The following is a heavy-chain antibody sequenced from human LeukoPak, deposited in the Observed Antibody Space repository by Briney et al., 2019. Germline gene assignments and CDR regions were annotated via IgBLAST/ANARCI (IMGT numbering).Heavy chain of an antibody. CDR1: GFTFSDYY. V-gene: IGHV3-11*06. D-gene: IGHD3-3*01. CDR2: ISSSSSYT. Sequence: GGSLRLSCAASGFTFSDYYMSWIRQAPGKGLEWVSYISSSSSYTNYADSVKGRFTISRDSAKNSLYLQMNSLRAEDTAVYYCARGVPYDSWSGPHYSDYWGQGTLVTVSS. CDR3: ARGVPYDSWSGPHYSDY. J-gene: IGHJ4*02.